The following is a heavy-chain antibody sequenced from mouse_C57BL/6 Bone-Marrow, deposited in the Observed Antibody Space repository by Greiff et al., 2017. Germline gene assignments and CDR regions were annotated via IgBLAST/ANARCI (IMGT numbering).Heavy chain of an antibody. V-gene: IGHV5-4*01. CDR2: ISDGGSYT. Sequence: EVQGVESGGGLVKPGGSLKLSCAASGFTFSSYAMSWVRQTPEKRLEWVATISDGGSYTYYPDNVKGRFTISRDNAKNNLYLQMSHLKSEDTAMYYCARDVLTGNAMDYWGQGTSVTVSS. CDR3: ARDVLTGNAMDY. D-gene: IGHD4-1*01. CDR1: GFTFSSYA. J-gene: IGHJ4*01.